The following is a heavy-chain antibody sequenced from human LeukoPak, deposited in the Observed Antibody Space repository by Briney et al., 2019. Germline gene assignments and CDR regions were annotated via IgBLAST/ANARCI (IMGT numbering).Heavy chain of an antibody. Sequence: GRSLRLSCAASGFTFSRNAMNWVRQTPGKGLEWVSSITRGSIYTFYADSVKGRFTISRDNAKNSLSLQMNSLRAEDTAVYYCARDPYNGSYGDDYYYYMDVWGKGTTVTISS. CDR3: ARDPYNGSYGDDYYYYMDV. CDR1: GFTFSRNA. CDR2: ITRGSIYT. D-gene: IGHD1-26*01. J-gene: IGHJ6*03. V-gene: IGHV3-21*01.